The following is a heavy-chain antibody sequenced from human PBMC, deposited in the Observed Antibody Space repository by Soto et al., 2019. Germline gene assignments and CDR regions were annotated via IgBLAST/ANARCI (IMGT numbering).Heavy chain of an antibody. CDR1: GGTFSSYA. V-gene: IGHV1-69*01. CDR2: IIPIFGTA. CDR3: AREVGSAQD. Sequence: QVQLVQSGAEVKKPGSSVKVSCKASGGTFSSYAISWVRQAPGQGLEWMGGIIPIFGTANYAQNFQGRVTITEDDSTSTAYMELSSLGPKDTAVYYWAREVGSAQDWGQGTLVTGSS. J-gene: IGHJ4*02. D-gene: IGHD1-26*01.